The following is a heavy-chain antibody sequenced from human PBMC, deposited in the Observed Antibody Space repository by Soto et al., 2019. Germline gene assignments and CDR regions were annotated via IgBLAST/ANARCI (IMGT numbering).Heavy chain of an antibody. J-gene: IGHJ6*02. D-gene: IGHD6-13*01. CDR3: ESEARSRWYLVYYYYAMEV. CDR1: GGSFSGYY. Sequence: SETLSLTCAVYGGSFSGYYWSWIRQPPGKGLEWIGEINHSGSTNYNPPLKSRVTISVDTSKNQFSLKLSSVTAADTAVYYCESEARSRWYLVYYYYAMEVWGQGTTLTVSS. CDR2: INHSGST. V-gene: IGHV4-34*01.